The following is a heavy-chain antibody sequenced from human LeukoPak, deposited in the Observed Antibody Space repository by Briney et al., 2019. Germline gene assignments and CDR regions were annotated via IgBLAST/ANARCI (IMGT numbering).Heavy chain of an antibody. CDR3: ARSGYSSGWLFDY. J-gene: IGHJ4*02. D-gene: IGHD6-19*01. CDR2: IYHSGST. V-gene: IGHV4-38-2*01. CDR1: GYSISSGYY. Sequence: SETLSLTCAVSGYSISSGYYWGWIQQPPGKGLEWIGSIYHSGSTYYNPSLKSRVTISVDTSKNQFSLKLSSVTAADTAVYYCARSGYSSGWLFDYWGQGTLVTVSS.